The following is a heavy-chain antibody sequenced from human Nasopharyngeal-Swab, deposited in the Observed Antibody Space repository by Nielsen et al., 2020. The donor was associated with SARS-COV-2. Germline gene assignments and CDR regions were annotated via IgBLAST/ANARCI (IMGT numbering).Heavy chain of an antibody. CDR3: ASRQWLGGEIDY. CDR2: IYYSGST. Sequence: GSLRLSCTVSGGSVSSGSYYWSWIRQPPGKGLEWIGYIYYSGSTHYNPSLESRVTISVDTSKDQFSLELSSATAADTAVYYCASRQWLGGEIDYWGQGTLVTVSS. J-gene: IGHJ4*02. D-gene: IGHD6-19*01. V-gene: IGHV4-61*01. CDR1: GGSVSSGSYY.